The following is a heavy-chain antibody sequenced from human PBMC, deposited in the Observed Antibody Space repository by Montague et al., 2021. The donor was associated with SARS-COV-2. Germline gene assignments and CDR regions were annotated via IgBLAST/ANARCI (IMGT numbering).Heavy chain of an antibody. D-gene: IGHD6-13*01. Sequence: SLRLSCATYGFTFSSYAMHWVRQAPGKGLEWVAIVSYDGSNKYYXDSXHGRFTISRDNSKNTLYLQMNSLRAEDTAVYYCVRGRGLAAAGTDDYRGQGTLVTVSS. CDR3: VRGRGLAAAGTDDY. CDR1: GFTFSSYA. V-gene: IGHV3-30*04. CDR2: VSYDGSNK. J-gene: IGHJ4*02.